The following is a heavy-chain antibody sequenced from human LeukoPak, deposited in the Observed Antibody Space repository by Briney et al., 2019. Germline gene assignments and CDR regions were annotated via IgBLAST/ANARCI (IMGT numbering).Heavy chain of an antibody. J-gene: IGHJ5*02. V-gene: IGHV2-5*02. CDR3: AHRRGGRGRSSGWYWFDP. D-gene: IGHD6-19*01. Sequence: ESGPTLVKPTQTLTLTRTFSGFSLSTSGVGVGWIRQPPGKALEWLALIYWDDDKRYSPSLKSRLTITKDTSKNQVVLTMTNMDPVDTATYYCAHRRGGRGRSSGWYWFDPWGQGTLVTVSS. CDR1: GFSLSTSGVG. CDR2: IYWDDDK.